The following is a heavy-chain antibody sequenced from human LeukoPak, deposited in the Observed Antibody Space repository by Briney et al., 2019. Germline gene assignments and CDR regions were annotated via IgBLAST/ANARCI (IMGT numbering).Heavy chain of an antibody. CDR3: ARDPSPPGRQQLVPNWFDP. V-gene: IGHV4-4*07. CDR1: GGSISSYY. Sequence: SETLSLTCTVSGGSISSYYWSWIRQPAGKGLEWIGRIYTSGNTNYNPSLKGRVTMSVDTSKNQFSLNLSSVTAADTAVYYCARDPSPPGRQQLVPNWFDPWGQGTLVTVSS. D-gene: IGHD6-13*01. CDR2: IYTSGNT. J-gene: IGHJ5*02.